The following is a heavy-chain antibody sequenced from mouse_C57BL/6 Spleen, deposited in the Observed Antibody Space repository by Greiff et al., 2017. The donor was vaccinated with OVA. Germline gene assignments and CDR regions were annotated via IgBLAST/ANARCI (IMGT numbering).Heavy chain of an antibody. J-gene: IGHJ4*01. Sequence: EVKLMESGGGLVQPGGSLKLSCAASGFTFSDYYMYWVRQTPEKRLEWVAYISNGGGSTYYPDTVKGRFTISRDNAKNTLYLQMSRLKSEDTAMYYCARHGGGYWGQGTSVTVSS. CDR2: ISNGGGST. CDR1: GFTFSDYY. CDR3: ARHGGGY. V-gene: IGHV5-12*01.